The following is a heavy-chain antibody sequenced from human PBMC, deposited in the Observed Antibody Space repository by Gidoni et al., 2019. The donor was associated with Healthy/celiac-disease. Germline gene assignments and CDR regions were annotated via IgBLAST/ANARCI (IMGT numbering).Heavy chain of an antibody. CDR3: AKDLVYSSGWYEGGVDY. Sequence: QVQLVESGGGVVQPGRSLRLSCAASGFTFSRYGMHWVRQAPGKGLEGVAVISYDGSNKYYADSVKGRFTISRDNSKNTLYLQMNSLRAEDTAVYYCAKDLVYSSGWYEGGVDYWGQGTLVTVSS. CDR1: GFTFSRYG. V-gene: IGHV3-30*18. J-gene: IGHJ4*02. CDR2: ISYDGSNK. D-gene: IGHD6-19*01.